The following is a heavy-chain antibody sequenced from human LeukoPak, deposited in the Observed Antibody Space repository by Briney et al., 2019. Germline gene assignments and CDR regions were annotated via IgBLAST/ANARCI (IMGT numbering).Heavy chain of an antibody. CDR1: GGSFSGYY. Sequence: PSETLSLTCAVYGGSFSGYYWSWIRQPPGRGLEWVGEINHSGSTNYNPSLKSRVTISVDTSKNQFSLKLSSVTAADTAVYYCGRARGVVVQAAMWGWFDPWGQGTQVTDCS. CDR2: INHSGST. CDR3: GRARGVVVQAAMWGWFDP. V-gene: IGHV4-34*01. J-gene: IGHJ5*02. D-gene: IGHD2-2*01.